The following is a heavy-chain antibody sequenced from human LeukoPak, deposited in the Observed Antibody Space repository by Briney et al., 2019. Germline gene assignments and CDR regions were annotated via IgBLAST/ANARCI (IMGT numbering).Heavy chain of an antibody. CDR2: ISGSGGST. CDR1: GFTFSSYA. V-gene: IGHV3-23*01. CDR3: ARDTGALDDYVWGSYRPSYYFDY. J-gene: IGHJ4*02. D-gene: IGHD3-16*02. Sequence: GGSLRLSCAASGFTFSSYAMSWVRQAPGKGLEWVSAISGSGGSTYYADSVKGRFTISIDNSKNTLYLQMNSLRAEDTAVYYCARDTGALDDYVWGSYRPSYYFDYWGQGTLVTVSS.